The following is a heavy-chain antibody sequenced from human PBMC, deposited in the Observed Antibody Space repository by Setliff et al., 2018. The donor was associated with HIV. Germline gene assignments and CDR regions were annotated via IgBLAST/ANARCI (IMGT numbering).Heavy chain of an antibody. CDR1: GDSITSYY. Sequence: PSETLSLTCNVSGDSITSYYWIWIRQSPGKGLEWIGYIYYSGDTNYNPSLKSRVTMSVDTSKNQFSLKLSSVIAADTAVYYCARCPSPPYCTSTTCYVDYYYMDVWGKGTTVTVSS. D-gene: IGHD2-2*01. V-gene: IGHV4-59*01. CDR3: ARCPSPPYCTSTTCYVDYYYMDV. J-gene: IGHJ6*03. CDR2: IYYSGDT.